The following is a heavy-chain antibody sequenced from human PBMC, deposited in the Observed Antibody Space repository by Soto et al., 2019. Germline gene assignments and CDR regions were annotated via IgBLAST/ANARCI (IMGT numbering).Heavy chain of an antibody. J-gene: IGHJ4*02. CDR3: AKGFPPHYYDSSGYYYYYYFDY. CDR2: ISGSGGST. Sequence: GGSLRLSCAASGFTFSSYAMSWVRQAPGKGLEWVSAISGSGGSTYYADSVKGRFTISRDNSKNTLYLQMSSLRAEDTAVYYCAKGFPPHYYDSSGYYYYYYFDYWGQGTLVTVSS. CDR1: GFTFSSYA. D-gene: IGHD3-22*01. V-gene: IGHV3-23*01.